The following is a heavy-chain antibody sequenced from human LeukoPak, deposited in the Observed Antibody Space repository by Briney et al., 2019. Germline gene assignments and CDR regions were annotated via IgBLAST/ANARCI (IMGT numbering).Heavy chain of an antibody. Sequence: GGSLRLSCAASGFTFSRYWMSWVRQAPGKGLEWVASINQDESAKFYVDSVKGRFTISRDNAKNSLYLQTNSLRAEDTAVYYCARAGGTYYGIAFDIWGQGTMVTVSS. V-gene: IGHV3-7*01. CDR3: ARAGGTYYGIAFDI. D-gene: IGHD1-26*01. J-gene: IGHJ3*02. CDR1: GFTFSRYW. CDR2: INQDESAK.